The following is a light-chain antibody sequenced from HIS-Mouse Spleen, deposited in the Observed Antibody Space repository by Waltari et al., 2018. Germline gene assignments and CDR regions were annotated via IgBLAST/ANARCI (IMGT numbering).Light chain of an antibody. Sequence: DIVMTQSPLSLPVTPGEPASISCRSSQSLLHSNGYNYLDCYLQKPGQSPQLLIYLGSNRASGVPDRFSGSESGTDFTLKISRVEAEDVGVYYCMQALQTPWTFGQGTKLEIK. CDR1: QSLLHSNGYNY. CDR3: MQALQTPWT. CDR2: LGS. J-gene: IGKJ2*01. V-gene: IGKV2-28*01.